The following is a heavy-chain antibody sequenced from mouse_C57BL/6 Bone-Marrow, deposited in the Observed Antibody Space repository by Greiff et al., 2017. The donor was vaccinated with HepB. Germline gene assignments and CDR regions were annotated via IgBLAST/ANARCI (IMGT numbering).Heavy chain of an antibody. Sequence: EVQLVESGEGLVKPGGSLKLSCAASGFTFSSYAMSWVRQTPEKRLEWVAYISSGGDYIYYADTVKGRFTITRDNARNTLYLQMSSLKSEDTAMYYCTRDWGMGVRFAYWGQGTVVTVSA. CDR1: GFTFSSYA. CDR3: TRDWGMGVRFAY. D-gene: IGHD2-10*02. J-gene: IGHJ3*01. V-gene: IGHV5-9-1*02. CDR2: ISSGGDYI.